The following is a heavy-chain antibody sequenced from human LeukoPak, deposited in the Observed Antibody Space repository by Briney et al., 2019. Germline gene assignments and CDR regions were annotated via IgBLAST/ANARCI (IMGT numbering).Heavy chain of an antibody. CDR2: IKKDGSEK. D-gene: IGHD5-18*01. V-gene: IGHV3-7*01. Sequence: GGSLRLSCAASGFTFSSHWMSLVRQAPEKGLEWVADIKKDGSEKYYVDAVKGRFTISRDNAKTSLYLQMNSLRAEDTAVYYCARDLSGIAGYTYGRGIDYWGQGTLVTVSS. J-gene: IGHJ4*02. CDR3: ARDLSGIAGYTYGRGIDY. CDR1: GFTFSSHW.